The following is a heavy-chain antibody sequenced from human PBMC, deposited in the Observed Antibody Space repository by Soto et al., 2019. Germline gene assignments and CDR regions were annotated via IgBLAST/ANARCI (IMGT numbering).Heavy chain of an antibody. CDR1: GDSIXSYY. D-gene: IGHD5-12*01. CDR3: ARAYGGFDNGLDV. CDR2: IYYSGST. V-gene: IGHV4-59*01. Sequence: SETLSLTCTVSGDSIXSYYWTLIRQPPGKGLELIGYIYYSGSTRYNPSLKSRVTISVDMSKNQFSLKLSSVIAADTAVYYCARAYGGFDNGLDVWGQGTAVTVSS. J-gene: IGHJ6*02.